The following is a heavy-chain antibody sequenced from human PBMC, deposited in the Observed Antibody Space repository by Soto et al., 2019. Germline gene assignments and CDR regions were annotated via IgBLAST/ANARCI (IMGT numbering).Heavy chain of an antibody. D-gene: IGHD6-19*01. CDR2: IYHSGST. CDR3: ARVCSGSYRQGYYYYGMDV. V-gene: IGHV4-30-2*01. Sequence: TLSLTCAVSGGSISSGGYSWSWIRQPPGKGLEWIGYIYHSGSTYYNPSLKSRVTISVDRSKTQFSLKLSSVTAAATVVYSCARVCSGSYRQGYYYYGMDVWGQGTTVTVSS. CDR1: GGSISSGGYS. J-gene: IGHJ6*02.